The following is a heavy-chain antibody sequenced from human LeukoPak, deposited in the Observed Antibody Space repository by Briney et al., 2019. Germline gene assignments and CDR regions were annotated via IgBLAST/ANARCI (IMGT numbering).Heavy chain of an antibody. CDR1: GGSFSGYY. J-gene: IGHJ4*02. Sequence: SETLSLTCAVYGGSFSGYYCSWIRQPPGKGLEWIGEINHSGSTNYNPSLKSRVTISVDTSKNQFSLKLSSVTAADTAVYYCARGRGYWGQGTLVTVSS. V-gene: IGHV4-34*01. CDR2: INHSGST. CDR3: ARGRGY.